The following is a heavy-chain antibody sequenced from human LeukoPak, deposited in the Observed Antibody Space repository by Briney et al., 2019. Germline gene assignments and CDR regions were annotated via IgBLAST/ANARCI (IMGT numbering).Heavy chain of an antibody. Sequence: SETLSLTCTVSGGSISSSSYYWGWIRQPPGKGLEWIGSIYYSGSTYYNPSLKSRVTISVDTSKNQFSLKLSSVTAADTAVYYCARHYSSGWYGVWFDPWGQGTLVTVSS. V-gene: IGHV4-39*01. CDR2: IYYSGST. J-gene: IGHJ5*02. CDR1: GGSISSSSYY. CDR3: ARHYSSGWYGVWFDP. D-gene: IGHD6-19*01.